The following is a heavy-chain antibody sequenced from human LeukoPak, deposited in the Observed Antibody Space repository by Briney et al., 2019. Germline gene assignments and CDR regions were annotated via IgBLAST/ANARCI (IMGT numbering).Heavy chain of an antibody. Sequence: PGGSLRLSCAASGFTVSSNYMNWVRQAPGKGLEWVSYISSSSSTIYYADSVKGRFTISRDNAKNSLYLQMNSLRAEDTAVYYCARDEYGDYVGYFDYWGQGTLVTVSS. CDR2: ISSSSSTI. CDR1: GFTVSSNY. V-gene: IGHV3-48*01. D-gene: IGHD4-17*01. CDR3: ARDEYGDYVGYFDY. J-gene: IGHJ4*02.